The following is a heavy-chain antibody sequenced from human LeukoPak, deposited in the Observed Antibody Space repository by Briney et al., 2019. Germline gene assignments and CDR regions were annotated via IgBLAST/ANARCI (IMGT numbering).Heavy chain of an antibody. V-gene: IGHV1-69*04. CDR3: ARWLPIKYYFDY. CDR1: GGTFSSYA. CDR2: IIPILGIA. D-gene: IGHD5-24*01. Sequence: GASVKVSCKASGGTFSSYAISWVRQAPGQGLEWMGRIIPILGIANYAQKFQGRVTITADKSTSTAYMELSSLRSDDTAVYYCARWLPIKYYFDYWGQGTLVTVSS. J-gene: IGHJ4*02.